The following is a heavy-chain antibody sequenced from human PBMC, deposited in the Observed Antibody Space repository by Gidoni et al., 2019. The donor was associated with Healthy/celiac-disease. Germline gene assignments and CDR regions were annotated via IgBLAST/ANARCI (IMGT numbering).Heavy chain of an antibody. Sequence: QVTLRESGPALVKPTQTLTLTCTFSGFSLSTSGMCVSWIRQPPGKALEWLARIDWDDDKYYSTSLKTRLTISKDTSKNQVVLTMTNMDPVDTATYYCARMFSPSYGSGSNDAFDIWGQGTMVTVSS. CDR2: IDWDDDK. CDR1: GFSLSTSGMC. V-gene: IGHV2-70*15. CDR3: ARMFSPSYGSGSNDAFDI. J-gene: IGHJ3*02. D-gene: IGHD3-10*01.